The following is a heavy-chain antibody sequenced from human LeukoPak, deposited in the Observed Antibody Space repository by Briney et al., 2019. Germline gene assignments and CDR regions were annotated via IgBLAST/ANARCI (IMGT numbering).Heavy chain of an antibody. CDR2: IRSKANSYAT. D-gene: IGHD1-26*01. CDR1: GFTFSGSA. J-gene: IGHJ2*01. Sequence: PGGSLRLSCAASGFTFSGSAMHWVRQASGKGLEWVGRIRSKANSYATAYAASVKGRFTISRDDSKNTAYLQMNSLRAEDTAVYYCARIKAVGATLAFDLWGRGTLVTVSS. V-gene: IGHV3-73*01. CDR3: ARIKAVGATLAFDL.